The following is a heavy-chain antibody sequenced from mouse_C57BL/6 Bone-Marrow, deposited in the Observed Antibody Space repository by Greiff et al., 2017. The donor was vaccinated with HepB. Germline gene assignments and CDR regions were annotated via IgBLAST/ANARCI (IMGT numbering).Heavy chain of an antibody. CDR2: IHPSDSDT. V-gene: IGHV1-74*01. CDR1: GYTFTSYW. D-gene: IGHD1-1*01. Sequence: QVQLQQPGAELVKPGASVKVSCKASGYTFTSYWMHWVKQRPGQGLEWIGRIHPSDSDTNYNQKFKGKATLTVDKSSSTAYMQLSSLTSEDSAVYYCAINYGSISLLGFDVWGTGTTVTVSS. J-gene: IGHJ1*03. CDR3: AINYGSISLLGFDV.